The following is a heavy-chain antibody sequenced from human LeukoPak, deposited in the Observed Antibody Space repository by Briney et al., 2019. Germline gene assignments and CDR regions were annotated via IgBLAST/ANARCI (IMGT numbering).Heavy chain of an antibody. CDR2: IYHSGST. D-gene: IGHD2-2*01. V-gene: IGHV4-38-2*01. J-gene: IGHJ3*02. CDR3: ARQVPIVVVPAAPYAFDI. Sequence: PSETLSLTCAVSGYSISSGYYWGWIRQPPVKGLEWIGSIYHSGSTYYNPSLKSRVTISVDTSKNQFSLKLSSVTAADTAVYYCARQVPIVVVPAAPYAFDIWGQGTMVTVSS. CDR1: GYSISSGYY.